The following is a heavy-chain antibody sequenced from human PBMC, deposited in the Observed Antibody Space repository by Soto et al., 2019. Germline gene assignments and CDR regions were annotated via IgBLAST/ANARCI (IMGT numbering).Heavy chain of an antibody. V-gene: IGHV4-34*01. CDR3: AIKPPYYGDYKVDV. CDR2: INHSGST. Sequence: QVQLQQWGAGLLKPSETLSLTCAVYGGSFSGYYWSWIRQPPGKGLEWIGEINHSGSTNYNPSLKSRVTISVDTSKNQFSLKLSSVTAADTAVYYCAIKPPYYGDYKVDVWAKGPRSPSP. J-gene: IGHJ6*02. D-gene: IGHD4-17*01. CDR1: GGSFSGYY.